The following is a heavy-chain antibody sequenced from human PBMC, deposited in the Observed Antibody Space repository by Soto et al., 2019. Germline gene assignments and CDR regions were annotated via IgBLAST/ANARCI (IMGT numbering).Heavy chain of an antibody. CDR2: ISSDGSNE. V-gene: IGHV3-30*18. Sequence: VQLVESGGGVVQPGRSLRLSCAASGFTFSTYDMHWVRQAPGKGLEWVAVISSDGSNEYYADSVKGRFTISRDNSKTALYVQMNSLRAEDTAVYYCAKVLGDSSEDDGADYWGQGTLVTVSS. D-gene: IGHD6-25*01. J-gene: IGHJ4*02. CDR1: GFTFSTYD. CDR3: AKVLGDSSEDDGADY.